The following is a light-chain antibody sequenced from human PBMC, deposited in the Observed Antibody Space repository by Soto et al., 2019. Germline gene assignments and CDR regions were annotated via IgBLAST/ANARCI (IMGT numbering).Light chain of an antibody. CDR3: HQYYSYPPWT. J-gene: IGKJ1*01. V-gene: IGKV1-8*01. Sequence: AIRMTQSPSSLSASTGDRVTITCRASQGISSYLAWYQQKPGKAPKLLIYAASTLQSGVPSRFSGSGSWIDFTLTIICLHSEDFATYYCHQYYSYPPWTFCQGTKVESK. CDR1: QGISSY. CDR2: AAS.